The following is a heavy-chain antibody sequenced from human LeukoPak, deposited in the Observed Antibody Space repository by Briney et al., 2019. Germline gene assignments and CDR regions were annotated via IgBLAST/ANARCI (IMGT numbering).Heavy chain of an antibody. CDR1: GFTFSSYS. CDR2: ISSTGSTI. V-gene: IGHV3-48*02. D-gene: IGHD4/OR15-4a*01. CDR3: ARGGYGGNAVTDY. Sequence: PGGSLRLSCAASGFTFSSYSMNWVRQAPGKGLEWVSSISSTGSTIYYADSVKGRFTISRDNAMNSLYLQMDSLRDEDTAVYYCARGGYGGNAVTDYWGQGTLVTVSS. J-gene: IGHJ4*02.